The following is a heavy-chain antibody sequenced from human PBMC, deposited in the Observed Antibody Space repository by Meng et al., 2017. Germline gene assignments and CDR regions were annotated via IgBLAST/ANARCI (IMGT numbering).Heavy chain of an antibody. D-gene: IGHD3-22*01. CDR2: INPSGGST. CDR1: GYTFTSYY. Sequence: ASVKVSCKASGYTFTSYYMHWVRQAPGQGLEWMGIINPSGGSTSYAQKLQGRVTMTRDTSTSTVYMELSSLRSEDTAVYYCARDHYYDSSGLNDAFDIWGQGTMVTVSS. V-gene: IGHV1-46*01. J-gene: IGHJ3*02. CDR3: ARDHYYDSSGLNDAFDI.